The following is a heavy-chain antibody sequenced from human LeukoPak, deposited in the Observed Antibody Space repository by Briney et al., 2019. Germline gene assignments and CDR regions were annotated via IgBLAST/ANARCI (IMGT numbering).Heavy chain of an antibody. J-gene: IGHJ4*02. D-gene: IGHD3-16*02. CDR2: TYHSGST. CDR1: GGSISSGGYS. CDR3: ASWGSYRSFDY. V-gene: IGHV4-30-2*01. Sequence: SQTLSLTCAVSGGSISSGGYSWSWIRQPPGKGLEWIGYTYHSGSTYYNPSLKSRVTISVDRSKNQFSLKLSSVTAADTAVYYCASWGSYRSFDYWGQGTLVTVSS.